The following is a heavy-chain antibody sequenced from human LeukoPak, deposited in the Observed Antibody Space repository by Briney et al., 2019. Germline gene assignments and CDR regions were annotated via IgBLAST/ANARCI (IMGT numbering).Heavy chain of an antibody. V-gene: IGHV3-74*01. D-gene: IGHD3-10*02. CDR3: VRDSYMFGSDY. J-gene: IGHJ4*02. Sequence: GGSLRLSCVASGFTFSSYWMHWVRQAPGKGLVWVSRINLDGTTTTYADSVKGRFTISRDNAKNSVFLQMNTLRAEDTAVYYCVRDSYMFGSDYWGQGTLVTVSS. CDR1: GFTFSSYW. CDR2: INLDGTTT.